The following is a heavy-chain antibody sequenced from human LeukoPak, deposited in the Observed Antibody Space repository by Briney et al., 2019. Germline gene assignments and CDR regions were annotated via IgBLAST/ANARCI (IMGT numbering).Heavy chain of an antibody. V-gene: IGHV4-59*01. Sequence: SETLSLTCTVSGGSISSYYWNWIRQPPGKGLEWIGYIYYSGSTNYNPSLKSRVTISVDTSKNQFSLKLSSVTAADTAVYYCARDREQQPDYWGQGTLVTVSS. CDR1: GGSISSYY. CDR3: ARDREQQPDY. D-gene: IGHD6-13*01. J-gene: IGHJ4*02. CDR2: IYYSGST.